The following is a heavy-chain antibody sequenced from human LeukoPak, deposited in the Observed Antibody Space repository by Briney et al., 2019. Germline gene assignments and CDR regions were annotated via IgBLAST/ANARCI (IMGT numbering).Heavy chain of an antibody. Sequence: GGSLRLSCAASGVTFTNYAMTWVRQAPGKGLEWVSGISISGGSTDYADSVKGRFTISRDNSKNTLYLQMNSLRAEDTAVYYCAKVPAGNKLEYWGQGTLVTVSS. CDR1: GVTFTNYA. D-gene: IGHD6-19*01. V-gene: IGHV3-23*01. CDR3: AKVPAGNKLEY. J-gene: IGHJ4*02. CDR2: ISISGGST.